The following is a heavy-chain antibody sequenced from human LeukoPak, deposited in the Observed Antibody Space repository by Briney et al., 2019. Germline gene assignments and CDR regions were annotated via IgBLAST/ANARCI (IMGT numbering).Heavy chain of an antibody. D-gene: IGHD3-3*01. CDR2: INPSGGST. J-gene: IGHJ3*02. Sequence: ASVKVSCKASGYTFTSYYMHWVRQAPGQGLEWMGIINPSGGSTSYAQKFQGRVTMTRDTSTSTVYMELSSLRSEDTAVYYCAREPLWAVVLRFLDGAFDIWGQGTMVTVSS. CDR1: GYTFTSYY. V-gene: IGHV1-46*03. CDR3: AREPLWAVVLRFLDGAFDI.